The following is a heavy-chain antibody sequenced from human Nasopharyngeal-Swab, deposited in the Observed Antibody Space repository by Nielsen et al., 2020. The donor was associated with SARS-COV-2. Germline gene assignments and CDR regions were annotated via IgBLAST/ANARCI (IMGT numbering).Heavy chain of an antibody. J-gene: IGHJ5*02. CDR3: TRDLFSNDYYDAKWFDP. V-gene: IGHV3-49*03. CDR2: IRSKYYGGTP. CDR1: GFTFCDYA. D-gene: IGHD3-22*01. Sequence: GESLKISCKDSGFTFCDYAMSWFRQAPGKGLEWVGFIRSKYYGGTPEYAASVKGRLTISRDDSKSVAYLQMNSLKTEDTAVYYCTRDLFSNDYYDAKWFDPWGQGTLVTVSS.